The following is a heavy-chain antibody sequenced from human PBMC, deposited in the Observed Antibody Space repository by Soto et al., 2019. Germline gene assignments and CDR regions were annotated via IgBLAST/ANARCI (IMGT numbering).Heavy chain of an antibody. Sequence: EVQLVESGGGLVKPGESLRLSCAASGFTFRSYSMNWVRQAPGKGLEWVSSISSGGFSINYADSVKGRFSISRDNAQNSLHLQLNNLRAEDTAVYYCARNESSNIYGMDVWGQGTTVTVSS. D-gene: IGHD6-6*01. CDR3: ARNESSNIYGMDV. J-gene: IGHJ6*02. CDR2: ISSGGFSI. CDR1: GFTFRSYS. V-gene: IGHV3-21*01.